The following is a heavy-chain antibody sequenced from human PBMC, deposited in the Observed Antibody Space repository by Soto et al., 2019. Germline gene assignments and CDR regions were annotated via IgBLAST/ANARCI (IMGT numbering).Heavy chain of an antibody. CDR3: ARDCSGGSCYPGMDV. D-gene: IGHD2-15*01. CDR2: ISSSGYI. Sequence: EVQLVESGGGLVKPGGSLRLSCAASGFNFNSYTINWVRQAPGKRLEWLSSISSSGYIFSTDSVRGRFTISRDNAKNSVYLQIHSLRAEYTAVYFCARDCSGGSCYPGMDVWGQGTTVTVSS. CDR1: GFNFNSYT. V-gene: IGHV3-21*01. J-gene: IGHJ6*02.